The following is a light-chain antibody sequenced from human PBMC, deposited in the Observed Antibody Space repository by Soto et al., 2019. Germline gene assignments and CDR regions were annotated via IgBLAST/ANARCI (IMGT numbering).Light chain of an antibody. CDR1: QSVSSSY. Sequence: EIVLTQSPGTLSLSPGERATLSCRASQSVSSSYLAWYQQKPGQAPRLLIYGASSRATGIPDRFSGSGSGTDFTLTISRLEPEDFAVYYCQQYGSSPLTFGGGTKGGYQ. J-gene: IGKJ4*01. V-gene: IGKV3-20*01. CDR3: QQYGSSPLT. CDR2: GAS.